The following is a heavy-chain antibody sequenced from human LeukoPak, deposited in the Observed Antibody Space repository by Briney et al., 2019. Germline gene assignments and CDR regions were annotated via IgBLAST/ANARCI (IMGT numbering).Heavy chain of an antibody. D-gene: IGHD3-10*01. CDR3: ARPIDNGSGSYSFDY. CDR2: ISYDGSNE. J-gene: IGHJ4*02. Sequence: GGSLRLSCAASGFTFSYYAMHWVRQAPGKGLEWVAVISYDGSNEYYADSVKGRFTISRDNSKNTLSLQMSTLRPEDTAVYYCARPIDNGSGSYSFDYWGQGTLVTVSS. CDR1: GFTFSYYA. V-gene: IGHV3-30-3*01.